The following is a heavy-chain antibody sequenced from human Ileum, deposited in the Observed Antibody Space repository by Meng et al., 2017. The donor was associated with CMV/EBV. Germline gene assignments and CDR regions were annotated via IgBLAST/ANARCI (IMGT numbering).Heavy chain of an antibody. D-gene: IGHD3-16*01. CDR3: ARDMGIYTNYVYY. Sequence: GESLKISCTASGYTFSNHWMTWVRQGPGNGLEWVANINEDESDIYYADSVKGRFTISRDNAKNSLNLQMNTLRAEDTAIYYCARDMGIYTNYVYYWGQGALVTVSS. V-gene: IGHV3-7*01. J-gene: IGHJ4*02. CDR2: INEDESDI. CDR1: GYTFSNHW.